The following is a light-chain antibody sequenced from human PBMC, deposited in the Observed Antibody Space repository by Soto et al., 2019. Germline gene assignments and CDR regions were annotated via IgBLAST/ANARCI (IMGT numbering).Light chain of an antibody. J-gene: IGLJ1*01. CDR1: SSDVGGYNY. CDR2: EVS. CDR3: SSYAGSSTHYV. V-gene: IGLV2-14*01. Sequence: QSALTQPASVSGSPGQSITISCTGTSSDVGGYNYVSWYQHHPGEAPKPMIYEVSNRPSGFSNRFSGSKSGNTASLTISGLQAEDEADYYCSSYAGSSTHYVFGTGTKLTVL.